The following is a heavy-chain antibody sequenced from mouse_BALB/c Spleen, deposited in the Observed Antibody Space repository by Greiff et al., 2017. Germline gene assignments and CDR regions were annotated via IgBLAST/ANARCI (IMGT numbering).Heavy chain of an antibody. Sequence: EVQLVESGPGLVKPSQSLSLTCSVTGYSITSGYYWNWIRQFPGNKLEWMGYISYDGSNNYNPSLKNRISITRDTSKNQFFLKLNSVTTEDTATYYCARDYYGNLDYAMDYWGQGTSVTVSS. J-gene: IGHJ4*01. D-gene: IGHD2-1*01. CDR1: GYSITSGYY. V-gene: IGHV3-6*02. CDR3: ARDYYGNLDYAMDY. CDR2: ISYDGSN.